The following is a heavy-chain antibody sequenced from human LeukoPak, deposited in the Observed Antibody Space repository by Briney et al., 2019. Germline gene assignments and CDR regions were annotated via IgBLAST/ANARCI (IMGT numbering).Heavy chain of an antibody. CDR1: GLTFSSYG. J-gene: IGHJ3*01. CDR2: ISGSGDST. Sequence: PGGSLRLSCAASGLTFSSYGRNWVRQAPGKGLEWVSGISGSGDSTYHADSVRGRFTVSRDNSKNTLYLQMKSLRAEDTAVYYCAKVTGSGSYLADAFDVWGHGTVVSVSS. V-gene: IGHV3-23*01. D-gene: IGHD3-10*01. CDR3: AKVTGSGSYLADAFDV.